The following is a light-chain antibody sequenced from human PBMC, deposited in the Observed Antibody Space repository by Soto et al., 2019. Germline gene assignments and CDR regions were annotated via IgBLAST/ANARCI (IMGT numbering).Light chain of an antibody. CDR3: QQYGSYSPWT. Sequence: DIKMTQSPSTLSASVGDRVTITCRASQSISSWLAWYQQKPGKAPKLLIYKASSLETGVPSRFSGSGSGTEFTLTISSLQPDDFASYYCQQYGSYSPWTFGQGTKVEVK. V-gene: IGKV1-5*03. CDR1: QSISSW. CDR2: KAS. J-gene: IGKJ1*01.